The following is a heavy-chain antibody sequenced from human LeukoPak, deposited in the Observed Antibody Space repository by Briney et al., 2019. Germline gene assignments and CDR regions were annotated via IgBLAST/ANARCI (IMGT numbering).Heavy chain of an antibody. CDR3: ARQEEWLRSYYYYYGMDV. D-gene: IGHD5-12*01. CDR1: GYTFTSYD. J-gene: IGHJ6*02. Sequence: ASVKVSCAPSGYTFTSYDINWVRHATGQGLEWVVWMNPNSGNTGYAQKFQGRVTMTRNTSISTAYMELSSLRSEDTAVYYCARQEEWLRSYYYYYGMDVWGQGTTVTVSS. CDR2: MNPNSGNT. V-gene: IGHV1-8*01.